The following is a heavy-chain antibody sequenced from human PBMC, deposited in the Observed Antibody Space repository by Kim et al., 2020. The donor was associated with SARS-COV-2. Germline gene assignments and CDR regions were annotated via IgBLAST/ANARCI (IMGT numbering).Heavy chain of an antibody. Sequence: TYYAESGKGRFTISRDNSQNTLYLQVNSLRAEDTAVYYCAKRGPAWFFDLWGRGTLVTVSS. CDR3: AKRGPAWFFDL. CDR2: T. J-gene: IGHJ2*01. V-gene: IGHV3-23*01.